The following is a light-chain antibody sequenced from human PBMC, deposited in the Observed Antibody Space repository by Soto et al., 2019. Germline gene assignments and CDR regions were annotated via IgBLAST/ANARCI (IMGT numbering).Light chain of an antibody. CDR3: QQSYSTPQT. CDR2: AAT. V-gene: IGKV1-39*01. Sequence: DIQMTQSPSSLSASVGDRVSIPCRASQSISSYLNWYQQKPGKAPRLLIYAATSLPSGVPDRFSGSGSGTDFTLTISRLQPEDFAIYYCQQSYSTPQTFGQGTKVDIK. CDR1: QSISSY. J-gene: IGKJ1*01.